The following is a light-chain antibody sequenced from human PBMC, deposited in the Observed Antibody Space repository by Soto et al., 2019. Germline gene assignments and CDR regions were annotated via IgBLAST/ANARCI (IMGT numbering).Light chain of an antibody. V-gene: IGKV3-11*01. CDR1: QSVPRH. J-gene: IGKJ5*01. CDR3: QQSSNWPPEIT. Sequence: EIVLTQSPASLSLSPGERATVSCRASQSVPRHLAWYQQRPGLPPRLLIYDASSRATGVPDRFSGSGSGTDFILTISILEPEDFAVYYCQQSSNWPPEITFGQGTRLEIK. CDR2: DAS.